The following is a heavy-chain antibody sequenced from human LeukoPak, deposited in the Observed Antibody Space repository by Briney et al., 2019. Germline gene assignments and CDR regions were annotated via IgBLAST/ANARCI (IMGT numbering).Heavy chain of an antibody. CDR3: ARVPNSGWYYFDY. CDR2: IYYSGST. D-gene: IGHD6-19*01. J-gene: IGHJ4*02. V-gene: IGHV4-59*01. Sequence: SETLSLTCTVSGGSISSYSWSWIRQPQGKGLEWIGYIYYSGSTSYNPSLKSRVTISVGTSKNQFSLKLSSVTAADTAVYYCARVPNSGWYYFDYWGQGTLVTVSS. CDR1: GGSISSYS.